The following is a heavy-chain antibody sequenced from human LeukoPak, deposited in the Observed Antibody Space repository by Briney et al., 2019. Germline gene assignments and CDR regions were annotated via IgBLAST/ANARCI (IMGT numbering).Heavy chain of an antibody. CDR3: AKFGITMVRGADAFDI. D-gene: IGHD3-10*01. V-gene: IGHV3-48*01. Sequence: GGSLRLSCAASGFTFSSYSMNWVRQAPGKGLEWVSYISTSSTTIFYSDSVKGRFTISRDNSKNTLYLQMNSLRAEDTAVYYCAKFGITMVRGADAFDIWGQGTMVTVSS. J-gene: IGHJ3*02. CDR1: GFTFSSYS. CDR2: ISTSSTTI.